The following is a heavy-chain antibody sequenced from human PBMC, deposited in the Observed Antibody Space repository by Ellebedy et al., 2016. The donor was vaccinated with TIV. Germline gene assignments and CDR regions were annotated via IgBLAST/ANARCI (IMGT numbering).Heavy chain of an antibody. CDR2: INPDGSIT. CDR1: SNYW. V-gene: IGHV3-74*01. J-gene: IGHJ4*02. Sequence: PGGSLRLSCVVSSNYWVHWVRQAPGKGLVWVSRINPDGSITNYEDSVKGRSTITKDNSNNTLYLQMNSLRTEDTDLYYCAKDLGFYGSGSHYWGQGTLVTVSS. D-gene: IGHD3-10*01. CDR3: AKDLGFYGSGSHY.